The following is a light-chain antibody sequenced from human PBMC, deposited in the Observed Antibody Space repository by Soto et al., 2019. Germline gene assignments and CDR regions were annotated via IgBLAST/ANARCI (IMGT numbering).Light chain of an antibody. CDR2: GAS. Sequence: EIVLTQPPCTLPPSPGARAILSCSASQSVSNTYLAWYQQKPGQAPRLLIYGASNRATGIPDRFSGSGSGTDFTLTISRLEPEDFAVYYCQQYGRSGTFGQGTKVDI. V-gene: IGKV3-20*01. CDR3: QQYGRSGT. CDR1: QSVSNTY. J-gene: IGKJ1*01.